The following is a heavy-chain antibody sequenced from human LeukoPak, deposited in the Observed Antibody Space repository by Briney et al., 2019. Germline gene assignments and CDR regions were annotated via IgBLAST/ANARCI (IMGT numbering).Heavy chain of an antibody. CDR3: AKVTTAGSYYMDV. CDR1: GHSISSAHY. J-gene: IGHJ6*03. D-gene: IGHD1-1*01. V-gene: IGHV4-38-2*02. CDR2: IYHSGAT. Sequence: SETLSLTCTVSGHSISSAHYWGWIRQPPGKGLEWIGIIYHSGATYYNPSLKRRVTISVDTSKNQFSLKLNSVTAADTAVYYCAKVTTAGSYYMDVWGRGTTVTVSS.